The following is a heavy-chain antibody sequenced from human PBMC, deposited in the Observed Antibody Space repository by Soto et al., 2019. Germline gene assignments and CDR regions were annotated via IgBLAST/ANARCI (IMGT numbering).Heavy chain of an antibody. CDR2: IRSKANSYAT. V-gene: IGHV3-73*01. J-gene: IGHJ6*03. CDR1: GFTFSGSA. Sequence: GGSLRLSCAASGFTFSGSAMHWVRQASGKGLEWVGRIRSKANSYATAYAASVKGRFTISRDDSKNTAYLQMNSLKTEDTAVYYCTRAAGDIVVVPAAIHYYYYMDVWGKGTTVTVSS. CDR3: TRAAGDIVVVPAAIHYYYYMDV. D-gene: IGHD2-2*01.